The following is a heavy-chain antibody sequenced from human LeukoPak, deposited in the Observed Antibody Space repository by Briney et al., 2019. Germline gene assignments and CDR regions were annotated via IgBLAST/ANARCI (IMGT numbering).Heavy chain of an antibody. V-gene: IGHV3-30*02. D-gene: IGHD3-22*01. J-gene: IGHJ4*02. CDR3: AKAYYYDSSGTGY. Sequence: GGSLRLSCAASGFTFSSYGMHWVRQAPGKGLEWVAFIRYDGSNKYYADSVKGRFTISRDNSKNTLYLQMNSLRAEDTAVYYCAKAYYYDSSGTGYWGQGTLVTVSS. CDR2: IRYDGSNK. CDR1: GFTFSSYG.